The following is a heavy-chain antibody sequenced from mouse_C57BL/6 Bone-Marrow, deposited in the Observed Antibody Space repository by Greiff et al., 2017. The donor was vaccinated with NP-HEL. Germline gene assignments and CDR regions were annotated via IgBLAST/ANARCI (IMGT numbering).Heavy chain of an antibody. CDR3: ARRPIRSRYFDV. CDR2: INPYNGGT. J-gene: IGHJ1*03. V-gene: IGHV1-19*01. D-gene: IGHD1-1*01. Sequence: VQLQQSGPVLVKPGASVKMSCKASGYTFTDYYMNWVKQSHGKSLEWIGVINPYNGGTSYNQKFKGKATLTVDKSSSTAYMELNSLTSEDSAVYYCARRPIRSRYFDVWGTGTTVTVSS. CDR1: GYTFTDYY.